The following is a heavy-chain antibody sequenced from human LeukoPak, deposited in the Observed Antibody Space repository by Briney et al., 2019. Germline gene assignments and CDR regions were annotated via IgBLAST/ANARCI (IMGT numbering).Heavy chain of an antibody. J-gene: IGHJ4*02. CDR2: IKQDGSEK. V-gene: IGHV3-7*01. CDR1: GFTFSSYA. Sequence: PGRSLRLSCAASGFTFSSYAMHWVRQAPGKGLEWVANIKQDGSEKYYVDSVKGRFTTSRDNAKNSLYLQMNSLRAEDTAAYYCARDRVTMAGDYWGQGTLVTVSS. D-gene: IGHD3-10*01. CDR3: ARDRVTMAGDY.